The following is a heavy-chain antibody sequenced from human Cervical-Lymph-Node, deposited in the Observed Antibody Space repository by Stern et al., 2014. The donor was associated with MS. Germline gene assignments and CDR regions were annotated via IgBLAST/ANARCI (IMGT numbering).Heavy chain of an antibody. CDR3: ARGIVSTRPYFET. V-gene: IGHV4-61*01. D-gene: IGHD2-15*01. CDR2: ISYSGST. Sequence: QLQLQESGPGLVKPSETLSLTCTVSGGSVSIGSYYYSWIRQPPGKGLDWTGYISYSGSTYYSSSLRSRFTISLDKSRNQFSLELSSVTAADTAMYYCARGIVSTRPYFETWGPGILVTVSS. J-gene: IGHJ4*02. CDR1: GGSVSIGSYY.